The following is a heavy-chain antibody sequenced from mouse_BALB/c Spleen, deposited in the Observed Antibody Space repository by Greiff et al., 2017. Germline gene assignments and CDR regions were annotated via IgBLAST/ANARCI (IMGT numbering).Heavy chain of an antibody. D-gene: IGHD1-2*01. CDR1: GFSLTSYG. CDR3: ARSITTGTFFAY. Sequence: VKLEESGPGLVQPSQSLSITCTVSGFSLTSYGVHWVRQSPGKGLEWLGVIWSGGSTDYNAAFISRLSISKDNSKSQVFFKMNSLQANDTAIYYCARSITTGTFFAYWGQGTLVTVSA. CDR2: IWSGGST. J-gene: IGHJ3*01. V-gene: IGHV2-2*02.